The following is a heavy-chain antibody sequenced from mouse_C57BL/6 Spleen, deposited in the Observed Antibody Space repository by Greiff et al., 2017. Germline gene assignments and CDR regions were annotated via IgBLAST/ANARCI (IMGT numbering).Heavy chain of an antibody. CDR1: GFSLSTFGMG. V-gene: IGHV8-8*01. CDR2: IWWDDDK. J-gene: IGHJ2*01. D-gene: IGHD1-1*01. CDR3: ARSCTITTVVAHYFDY. Sequence: QVQLKESGPGILQPSPTLSLTCSFSGFSLSTFGMGVGWIRPPSGKGLEWLAHIWWDDDKYYNPALKSRLTISKDTSKNQGFLKIANVDTADTATYDCARSCTITTVVAHYFDYWGQGTTLTVSS.